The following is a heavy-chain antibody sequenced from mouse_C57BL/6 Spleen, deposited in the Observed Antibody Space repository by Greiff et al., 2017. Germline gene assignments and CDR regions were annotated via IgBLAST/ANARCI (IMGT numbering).Heavy chain of an antibody. CDR2: ISSGSSTI. D-gene: IGHD2-5*01. CDR1: GFTFSDYG. V-gene: IGHV5-17*01. CDR3: ARPSNYAWFAY. Sequence: EVKLMESGGGLVKPGGSLKLSCAASGFTFSDYGMHWVRQAPEKGLEWVAYISSGSSTIYYADTVKGRFTISRDNAKNTLFLQMTSLRSEDTAMYYCARPSNYAWFAYWGQGTLVTVSA. J-gene: IGHJ3*01.